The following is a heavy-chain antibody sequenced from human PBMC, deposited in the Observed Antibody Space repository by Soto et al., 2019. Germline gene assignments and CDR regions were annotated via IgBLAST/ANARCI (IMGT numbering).Heavy chain of an antibody. D-gene: IGHD4-17*01. Sequence: QVQLVQSGAEVKKPGASVKVSCKASGYTFTSYDINWVRQATGQGRADLGWMNLISGNTAYVQKFQGRVTMTWDTSITTAYRELSSLRSEDTALYFCARGIKYGAYSRWFDPWGQGTLVSVSS. CDR3: ARGIKYGAYSRWFDP. V-gene: IGHV1-8*01. J-gene: IGHJ5*02. CDR1: GYTFTSYD. CDR2: MNLISGNT.